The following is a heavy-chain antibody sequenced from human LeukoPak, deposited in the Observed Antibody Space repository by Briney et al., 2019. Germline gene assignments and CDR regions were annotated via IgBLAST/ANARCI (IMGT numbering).Heavy chain of an antibody. CDR2: LIPVYGSA. CDR3: ARDGYGGN. CDR1: GGSFTFTSHA. V-gene: IGHV1-69*06. D-gene: IGHD4-23*01. J-gene: IGHJ4*02. Sequence: SVKVSCKASGGSFTFTSHAISWVRQAPGQGLEWMGGLIPVYGSANYAQKFQGRVTITADKSTSTVYMELSSLRSEDTAVYYCARDGYGGNWGQGTLVTVSS.